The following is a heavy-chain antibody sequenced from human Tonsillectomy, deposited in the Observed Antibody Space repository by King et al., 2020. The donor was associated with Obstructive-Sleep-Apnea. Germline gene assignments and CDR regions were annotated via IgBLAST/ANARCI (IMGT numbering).Heavy chain of an antibody. D-gene: IGHD4-23*01. Sequence: VQLVESGGGVVQPGRSLRLSCAASGFTFSLFPMHWVRQAPGKGLDWVTVISYDGNNKYYADSVKGRFTISRDNSKNTLYLQMNSLRAEDTAVYYCARDGFVSTVVPPGYFDFWGQGTLVTVSS. CDR2: ISYDGNNK. J-gene: IGHJ4*02. CDR3: ARDGFVSTVVPPGYFDF. V-gene: IGHV3-30*04. CDR1: GFTFSLFP.